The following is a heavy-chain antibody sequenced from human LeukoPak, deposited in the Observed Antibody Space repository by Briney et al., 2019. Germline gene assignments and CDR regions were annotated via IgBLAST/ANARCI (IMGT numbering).Heavy chain of an antibody. V-gene: IGHV1-69*05. CDR1: CGTFSSYA. Sequence: GASVKVSCKAFCGTFSSYAISWVRQAPGQGLEWMGRIIPIFGTANYAQKFQGRVTITTDESTSTAYMELSSLRSEDTAVYYCARGGNNWNDVYTRWGQGTLVTVSS. D-gene: IGHD1-20*01. CDR3: ARGGNNWNDVYTR. J-gene: IGHJ4*02. CDR2: IIPIFGTA.